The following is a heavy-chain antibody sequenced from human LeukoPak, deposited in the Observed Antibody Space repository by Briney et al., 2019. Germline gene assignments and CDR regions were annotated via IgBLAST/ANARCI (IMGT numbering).Heavy chain of an antibody. CDR2: ISSSSSHT. CDR3: ARMSTGEEAAYYFDS. V-gene: IGHV3-11*06. Sequence: PGGSLRLSCAASGFTFSDYYMSWIRQAPGKGLEWVSHISSSSSHTNYADSVKGRFTISRDNAKKSLYMQMNSLRAEDTAVYHCARMSTGEEAAYYFDSWGQGILVTVSS. J-gene: IGHJ4*02. D-gene: IGHD6-25*01. CDR1: GFTFSDYY.